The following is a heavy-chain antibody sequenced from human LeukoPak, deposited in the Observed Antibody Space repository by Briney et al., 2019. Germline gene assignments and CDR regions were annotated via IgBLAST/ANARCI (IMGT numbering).Heavy chain of an antibody. Sequence: PGGSLRLSCAASGFTFSDYAMHWVRQAPGKGLEWVAVISYDGSNKYYADSVKGRFTISRDNSKNTLYLQMNSLRAEDTAVYYCARDLWDYIFDYWGQGTLVTVSS. D-gene: IGHD1-26*01. CDR1: GFTFSDYA. J-gene: IGHJ4*02. CDR3: ARDLWDYIFDY. V-gene: IGHV3-30-3*01. CDR2: ISYDGSNK.